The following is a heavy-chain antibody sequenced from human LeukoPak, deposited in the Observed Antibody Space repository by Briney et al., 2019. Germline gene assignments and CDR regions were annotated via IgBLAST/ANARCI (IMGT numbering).Heavy chain of an antibody. V-gene: IGHV3-48*03. CDR1: GFTFSSYE. CDR3: ARVGWEPLAFDY. CDR2: ISSSGSTI. Sequence: GGSLRLSCAASGFTFSSYEMYWVRQAPGKGLEWVSYISSSGSTIYYADSVKGRFTISRDNAKNSLYLQMNSLRAEDTAVYYCARVGWEPLAFDYWGQGTLVTVSS. J-gene: IGHJ4*02. D-gene: IGHD1-26*01.